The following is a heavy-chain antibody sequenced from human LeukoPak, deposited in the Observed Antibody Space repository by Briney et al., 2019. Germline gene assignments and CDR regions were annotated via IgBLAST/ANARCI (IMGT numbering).Heavy chain of an antibody. Sequence: GGSLRLSCAASGFTFSSYAMHWVRQAPGKGLEWVAVISYEGSNKYYADSVKGRFTISRDNSKNTLYLQMNSLRAEDTAVYYCARVGVGALDYWGQGTLVTVSS. V-gene: IGHV3-30*04. CDR3: ARVGVGALDY. CDR2: ISYEGSNK. CDR1: GFTFSSYA. J-gene: IGHJ4*02. D-gene: IGHD1-26*01.